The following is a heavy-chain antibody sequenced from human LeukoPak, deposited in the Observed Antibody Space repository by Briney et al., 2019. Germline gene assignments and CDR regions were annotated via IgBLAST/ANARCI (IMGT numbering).Heavy chain of an antibody. CDR2: IYYSGST. J-gene: IGHJ4*02. V-gene: IGHV4-39*07. D-gene: IGHD6-13*01. CDR1: GGSISSSSYY. Sequence: SETLSLTCTVSGGSISSSSYYWGWIRQPPGKGLERIGSIYYSGSTYYNPSLKSRVTISVDTSKNQFSLKLSSVTAADTAVYYCARDGVSSWYSYWGQGTLVTVSS. CDR3: ARDGVSSWYSY.